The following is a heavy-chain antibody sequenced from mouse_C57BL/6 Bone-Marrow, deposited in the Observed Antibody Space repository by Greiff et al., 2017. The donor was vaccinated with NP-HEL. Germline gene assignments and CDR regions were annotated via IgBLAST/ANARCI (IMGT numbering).Heavy chain of an antibody. D-gene: IGHD3-1*01. V-gene: IGHV7-3*01. J-gene: IGHJ4*01. Sequence: EVKVVESGGGLVQPGGSLSLSCAASGFTFTDYYMSWVRQPPGKALEWLGFIRNKANGYTTEYSASVKGRFTISRDNSQSILYLQMNALRAEDSATYYCASRARGAMDYWGQGTSVTVSS. CDR2: IRNKANGYTT. CDR1: GFTFTDYY. CDR3: ASRARGAMDY.